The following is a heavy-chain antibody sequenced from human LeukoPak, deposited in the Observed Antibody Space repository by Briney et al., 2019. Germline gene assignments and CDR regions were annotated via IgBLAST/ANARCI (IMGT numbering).Heavy chain of an antibody. CDR1: GYTFRTVG. Sequence: ASVKVSCKASGYTFRTVGINWVRQAPGQGLEWMGWISVYNGDTKYAQKFQGRVTMTTDTSTNTTYMEVRSLTFDDTAVYYCARDHMAARPGWFDAWGQGTLVTVSA. V-gene: IGHV1-18*01. D-gene: IGHD6-6*01. CDR2: ISVYNGDT. CDR3: ARDHMAARPGWFDA. J-gene: IGHJ5*02.